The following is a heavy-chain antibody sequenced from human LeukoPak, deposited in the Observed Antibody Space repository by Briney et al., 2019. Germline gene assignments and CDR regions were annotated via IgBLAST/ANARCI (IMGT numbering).Heavy chain of an antibody. J-gene: IGHJ4*02. D-gene: IGHD6-13*01. CDR2: SGTSGDT. V-gene: IGHV3-23*01. CDR3: AQKRPGTYPFDY. Sequence: PGGSLRPSCAASGFTFSNYALNWVRQAPGKGLEWVSASGTSGDTYYADSVRGRFTISRDNAKNMVYLQMSSLRAEDTALYYCAQKRPGTYPFDYWGQGTLVTVSS. CDR1: GFTFSNYA.